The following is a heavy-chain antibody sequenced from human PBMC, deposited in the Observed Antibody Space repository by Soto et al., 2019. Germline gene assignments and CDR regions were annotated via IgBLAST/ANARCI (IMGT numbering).Heavy chain of an antibody. CDR3: ARGAVVVVAAT. Sequence: ASETLSLTCTVSGDSISNYYWSWIRQPAGKGLEWIGRIYTSGSTDYNPSLKSRVTISVDTSKNQFSLKLSSVTAADTAVYYCARGAVVVVAATWGQGTLVTVSS. CDR1: GDSISNYY. J-gene: IGHJ5*02. CDR2: IYTSGST. V-gene: IGHV4-4*07. D-gene: IGHD2-15*01.